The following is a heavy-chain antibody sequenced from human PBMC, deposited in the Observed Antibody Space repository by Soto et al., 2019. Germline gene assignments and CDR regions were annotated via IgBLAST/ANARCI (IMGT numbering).Heavy chain of an antibody. V-gene: IGHV1-69*06. D-gene: IGHD2-2*01. CDR3: AGRCDSTSCLAHFDY. J-gene: IGHJ4*02. Sequence: SVKVSCKASGGTFNNYVINWVRQAPGQGLEWMGGIIPIFGTANYAQKFQGRVTITADKSTSTAYMELNSLRSEDTAVYYCAGRCDSTSCLAHFDYWGQGTLVTVSS. CDR2: IIPIFGTA. CDR1: GGTFNNYV.